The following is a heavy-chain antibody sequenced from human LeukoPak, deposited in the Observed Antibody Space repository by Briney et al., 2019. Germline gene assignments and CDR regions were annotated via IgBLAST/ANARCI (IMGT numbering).Heavy chain of an antibody. D-gene: IGHD6-13*01. V-gene: IGHV4-39*07. Sequence: SETLSLTCTVSGGSISSSSYYWGWIRQPPGKGLEWIGSIYYSGSTYYNPSLKSRVTISVGTSKIQLSLKLSSVTAADTAVYYCARDLYSCRTNDSFVIWGQGTMVTVSS. CDR3: ARDLYSCRTNDSFVI. CDR1: GGSISSSSYY. J-gene: IGHJ3*02. CDR2: IYYSGST.